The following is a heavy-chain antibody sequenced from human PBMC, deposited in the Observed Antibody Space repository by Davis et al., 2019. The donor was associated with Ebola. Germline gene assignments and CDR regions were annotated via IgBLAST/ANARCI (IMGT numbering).Heavy chain of an antibody. Sequence: GESLKISCKGSGYRFTSYWIAWVRQTPEKGLEWMGIIYPSDSDTRYSPSFQGQVTMSVDKSITTAYLQWSSLKASDTAIYYCARGYVYGSGESHAMDVWGQGTTVTVSS. CDR3: ARGYVYGSGESHAMDV. V-gene: IGHV5-51*01. CDR2: IYPSDSDT. CDR1: GYRFTSYW. J-gene: IGHJ6*02. D-gene: IGHD3-10*01.